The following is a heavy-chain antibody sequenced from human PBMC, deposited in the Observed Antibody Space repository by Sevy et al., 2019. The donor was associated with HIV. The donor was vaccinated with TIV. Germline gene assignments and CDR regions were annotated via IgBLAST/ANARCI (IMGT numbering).Heavy chain of an antibody. CDR1: GAAINSGDSY. D-gene: IGHD3-16*01. Sequence: SETLSLTCTVSGAAINSGDSYWTWIRQSPGKGLEWVGYISYSGTTYYNPSLKGRVFISSDMSKNQFSLFLNSVTAADTAVYYRARESAMLPSNPYHGMDVWGQGTTVTVSS. CDR2: ISYSGTT. V-gene: IGHV4-30-4*01. J-gene: IGHJ6*02. CDR3: ARESAMLPSNPYHGMDV.